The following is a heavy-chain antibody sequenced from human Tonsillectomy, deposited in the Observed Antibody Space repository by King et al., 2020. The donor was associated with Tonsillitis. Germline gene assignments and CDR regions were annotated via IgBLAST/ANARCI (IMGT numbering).Heavy chain of an antibody. Sequence: DVQLVESGGGLVQPGGSLRLSCVVSGFTFSSYWMHWVRLTPGKGLVWVSHINTDGSRTTYADSVKGRFTISRDNAKNTLYLQMNSLRADDTAMYYCVRWRGWTGGPSYYFDYWGQGTLVTVSS. J-gene: IGHJ4*01. CDR2: INTDGSRT. CDR1: GFTFSSYW. CDR3: VRWRGWTGGPSYYFDY. D-gene: IGHD3-16*01. V-gene: IGHV3-74*01.